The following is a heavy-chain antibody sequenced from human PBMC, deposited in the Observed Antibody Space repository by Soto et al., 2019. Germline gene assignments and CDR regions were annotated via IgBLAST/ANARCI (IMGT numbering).Heavy chain of an antibody. Sequence: DVQLLESGGGVVQPGGSLRLSCAASGFVFRNLTMNWVRQGPGKGLEYVDIISFNGGVIFDADSVRGRFTISRDNAKNILYLDMTNLRPEDSGVYYCAKIMVQGVLVDALDVWGRGTTVTVS. J-gene: IGHJ6*02. V-gene: IGHV3-23*01. CDR1: GFVFRNLT. CDR2: ISFNGGVI. D-gene: IGHD3-10*01. CDR3: AKIMVQGVLVDALDV.